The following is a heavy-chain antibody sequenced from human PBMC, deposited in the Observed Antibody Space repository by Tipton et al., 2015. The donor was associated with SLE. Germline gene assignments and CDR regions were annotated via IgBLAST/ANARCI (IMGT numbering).Heavy chain of an antibody. Sequence: SLRLSCAASGFTVSSNYMSWVRQAPGKGLEWVSAISGSGGSTYYADSVKGRFTISRDNSKNTLYLQMNSLRAEDTAVYYCAKRAAGKGGTDYWGQGTLVTVSS. CDR3: AKRAAGKGGTDY. D-gene: IGHD6-13*01. V-gene: IGHV3-23*01. CDR1: GFTVSSNY. CDR2: ISGSGGST. J-gene: IGHJ4*02.